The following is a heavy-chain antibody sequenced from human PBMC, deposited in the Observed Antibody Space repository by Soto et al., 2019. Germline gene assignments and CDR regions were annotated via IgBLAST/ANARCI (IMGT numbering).Heavy chain of an antibody. Sequence: XGSLRLTCAASGFTFSSYTMSWVRQAPGKGLEWVSAISGSGGSTYYADSVKGRFTISRDNSKNTLYLQMNSLRAEDTAVYYCAKPTVGAFDIWGQGTMVTVSS. CDR3: AKPTVGAFDI. CDR2: ISGSGGST. D-gene: IGHD4-17*01. J-gene: IGHJ3*02. V-gene: IGHV3-23*01. CDR1: GFTFSSYT.